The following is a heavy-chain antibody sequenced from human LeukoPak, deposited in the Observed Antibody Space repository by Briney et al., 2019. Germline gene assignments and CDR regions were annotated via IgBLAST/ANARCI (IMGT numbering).Heavy chain of an antibody. CDR3: ARALVSSVEMDV. CDR2: ISGSGGST. CDR1: GFTFSSYA. D-gene: IGHD2-2*01. Sequence: QPGGSLRLSCAASGFTFSSYAMSWVRQAPGKGLEWVSAISGSGGSTYYADSVKGRFTISRDNSKNTLYLQMNSLRAEDTAVYYCARALVSSVEMDVWGQGTTVTVSS. J-gene: IGHJ6*02. V-gene: IGHV3-23*01.